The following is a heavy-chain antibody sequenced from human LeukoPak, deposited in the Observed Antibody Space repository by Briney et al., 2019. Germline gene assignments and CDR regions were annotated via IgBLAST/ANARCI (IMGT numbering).Heavy chain of an antibody. CDR2: IYSSGST. Sequence: PSETLSLTCTVSGGSITSYYWTWMRQPAGKGLEWIGRIYSSGSTNYNPSLKSRVTMSVDTSKNQFSLKLSSVTAADTAVYYCARESNYDSSGPWGQGTLVTVSS. CDR1: GGSITSYY. D-gene: IGHD3-22*01. J-gene: IGHJ4*02. V-gene: IGHV4-4*07. CDR3: ARESNYDSSGP.